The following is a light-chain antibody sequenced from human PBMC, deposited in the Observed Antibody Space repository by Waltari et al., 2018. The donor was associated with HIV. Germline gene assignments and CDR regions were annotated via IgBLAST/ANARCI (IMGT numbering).Light chain of an antibody. CDR3: ATWDDILSGYL. J-gene: IGLJ1*01. V-gene: IGLV1-47*01. CDR1: NPHIGSNF. Sequence: QSVPTQPPSASGTPGQRVAISCSGSNPHIGSNFVYWYHQLPGTAPKLLIYKDNQRPSGVPERFSASKSGSSSSLGISGLRSEDEAEYYCATWDDILSGYLFGTGTKVTVL. CDR2: KDN.